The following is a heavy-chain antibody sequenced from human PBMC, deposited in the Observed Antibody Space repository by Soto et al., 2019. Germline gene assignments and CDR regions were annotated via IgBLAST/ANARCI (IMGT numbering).Heavy chain of an antibody. CDR3: ARMEAGYYYGMDV. D-gene: IGHD6-19*01. V-gene: IGHV3-7*01. CDR1: GFTFSSYW. Sequence: GGSLRLSCVASGFTFSSYWMSWVRQAPGKGLEWVANIKQDGSEKYYVDSVKGRFTISRDNAKNSLYLQMNSLRAEDTAVYYCARMEAGYYYGMDVWGQGTTVTVS. CDR2: IKQDGSEK. J-gene: IGHJ6*02.